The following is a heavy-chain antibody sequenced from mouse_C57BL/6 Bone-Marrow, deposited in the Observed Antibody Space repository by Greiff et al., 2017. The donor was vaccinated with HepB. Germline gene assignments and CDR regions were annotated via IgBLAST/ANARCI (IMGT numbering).Heavy chain of an antibody. CDR1: GYTFTDYY. CDR2: INPNNGGT. J-gene: IGHJ4*01. Sequence: EVQLQQSGPELVKPGASVKISCKASGYTFTDYYMNWVKQSHGKSLEWIGDINPNNGGTSYNQKFKGKATLTVDKSSSTAYMELRSLTSEDSAVYYCARGSYDYDGLYAMDYWGQGTSVTVSS. D-gene: IGHD2-4*01. V-gene: IGHV1-26*01. CDR3: ARGSYDYDGLYAMDY.